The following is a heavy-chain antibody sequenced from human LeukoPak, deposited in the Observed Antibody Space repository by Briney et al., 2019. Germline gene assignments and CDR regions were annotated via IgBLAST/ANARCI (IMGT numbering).Heavy chain of an antibody. Sequence: PGGSLRLSCAASGFTFSSYGKHWVRQAPGKGLEWVAVIWYDGRNKYYADSVKGRFTISRDNSKNTLYLQMNSLRAEDTAVYYCARDDTIFGVVIPFDYWGQGTLVTVSS. CDR2: IWYDGRNK. V-gene: IGHV3-33*01. CDR3: ARDDTIFGVVIPFDY. CDR1: GFTFSSYG. J-gene: IGHJ4*02. D-gene: IGHD3-3*01.